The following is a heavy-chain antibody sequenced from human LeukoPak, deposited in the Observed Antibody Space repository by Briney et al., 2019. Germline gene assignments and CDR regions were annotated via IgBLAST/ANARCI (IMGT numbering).Heavy chain of an antibody. CDR1: GYTFTIYD. V-gene: IGHV1-8*01. J-gene: IGHJ6*02. Sequence: GASVKVSCKASGYTFTIYDINWVRQAPGQGLEWVGWMNPNNGGTVYAQKFQGRVTMTRDTSTGILYMELNSLKSEDTAVYYCARGAIFGVTPRGYGMDVWGQGTTVTVSS. CDR2: MNPNNGGT. D-gene: IGHD3-3*01. CDR3: ARGAIFGVTPRGYGMDV.